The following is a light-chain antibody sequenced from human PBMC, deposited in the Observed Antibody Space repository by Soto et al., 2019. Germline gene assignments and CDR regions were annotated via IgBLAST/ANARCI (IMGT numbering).Light chain of an antibody. CDR1: SSDVGGYNF. CDR3: CSYAGSYTLV. CDR2: DVS. J-gene: IGLJ3*02. V-gene: IGLV2-11*01. Sequence: QSVLTQPRSVSGSPGQSVTISCTGTSSDVGGYNFVSWYQHPPGTAPKLMIYDVSKRPSGVPDRFSGSKSGSTASLTISGLQAEDEADYYCCSYAGSYTLVFGGGTKLTVL.